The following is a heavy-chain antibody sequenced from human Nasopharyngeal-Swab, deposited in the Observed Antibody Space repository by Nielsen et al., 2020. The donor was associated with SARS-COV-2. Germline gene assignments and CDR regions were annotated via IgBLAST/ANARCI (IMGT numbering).Heavy chain of an antibody. CDR3: AKGEYSLRFFYYGMDV. J-gene: IGHJ6*02. V-gene: IGHV3-30*18. D-gene: IGHD6-6*01. CDR2: ISYDGRNP. Sequence: WIRQPPGKGLEWVAVISYDGRNPSYSASVQGRFTISRDNSKNTLYLQMNSLRAEDTAVYYCAKGEYSLRFFYYGMDVWGQGTTVTVSS.